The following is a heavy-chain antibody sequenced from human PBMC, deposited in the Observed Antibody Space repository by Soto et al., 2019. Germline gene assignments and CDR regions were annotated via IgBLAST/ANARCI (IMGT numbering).Heavy chain of an antibody. Sequence: QVQLVESGGGVVQPGRSLRLSCAASGFTFSSYAMHWVRQVPGKGLEWVAVISYDGSNKYYADSVKGRFTISRDNSKNTLYLQMNSLRAEDTAVYYCARDGPYSSSYGMDVWGQGTTVTVSS. V-gene: IGHV3-30-3*01. CDR3: ARDGPYSSSYGMDV. D-gene: IGHD6-6*01. CDR2: ISYDGSNK. J-gene: IGHJ6*02. CDR1: GFTFSSYA.